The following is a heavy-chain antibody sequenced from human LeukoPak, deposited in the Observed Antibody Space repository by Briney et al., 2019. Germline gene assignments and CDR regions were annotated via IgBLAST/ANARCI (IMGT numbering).Heavy chain of an antibody. J-gene: IGHJ4*02. D-gene: IGHD3-22*01. CDR3: ARSYYYDSQIDY. Sequence: GGSLRLSCAASGFTFSSYAMHWVRQAPGKGLEWVAVISYDGSNEYYADSVKGRFTISRDNSKNTLYLQMNSLRAEDTAVYYCARSYYYDSQIDYWGQGTLVTVSS. CDR1: GFTFSSYA. V-gene: IGHV3-30-3*01. CDR2: ISYDGSNE.